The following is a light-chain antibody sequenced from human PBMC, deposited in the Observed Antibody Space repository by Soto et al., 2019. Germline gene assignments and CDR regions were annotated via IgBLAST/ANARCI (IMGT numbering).Light chain of an antibody. CDR1: QTISRF. CDR3: QSYNRFPLA. V-gene: IGKV1-5*03. J-gene: IGKJ4*01. CDR2: TAS. Sequence: DIQMTQSPSTLSASVGDRVTITCRASQTISRFLAWYQQRPGKAPKLLIYTASSLQGGVPSRFSGSGSGTEFTLTISSLQPDDFATYYCQSYNRFPLAFGGGTKVEIK.